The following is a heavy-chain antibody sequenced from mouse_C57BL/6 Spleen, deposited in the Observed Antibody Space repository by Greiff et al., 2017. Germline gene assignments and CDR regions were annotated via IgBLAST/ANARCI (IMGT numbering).Heavy chain of an antibody. D-gene: IGHD1-1*01. V-gene: IGHV1-55*01. CDR3: ASFTTEMGSAY. CDR1: GYTFTSYW. CDR2: IYPGSGST. Sequence: QVQLQQSGAELVKPGASVKMSCKASGYTFTSYWITWVKQRPGQGLEWIGDIYPGSGSTNYTEKFKSKAPLTVDTSSRTAYMQLSSLTSEDSAVYYCASFTTEMGSAYWGQGTLVTVSA. J-gene: IGHJ3*01.